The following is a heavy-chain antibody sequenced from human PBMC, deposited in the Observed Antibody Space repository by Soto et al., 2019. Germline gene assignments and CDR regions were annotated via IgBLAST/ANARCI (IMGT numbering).Heavy chain of an antibody. CDR3: ARAFGGSPTSAIDS. D-gene: IGHD5-12*01. CDR2: INPNSGGT. V-gene: IGHV1-2*04. J-gene: IGHJ3*02. Sequence: ASVKVSCKASGYTFTGYYMHWVRQAPGQGLEWMGWINPNSGGTNYAQKFQGWVTMTRDTSISTAYMELSRLRSDDTAVYYCARAFGGSPTSAIDSRGQGTRVTVAS. CDR1: GYTFTGYY.